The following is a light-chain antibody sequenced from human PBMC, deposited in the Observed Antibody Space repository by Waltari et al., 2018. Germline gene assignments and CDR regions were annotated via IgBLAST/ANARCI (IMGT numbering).Light chain of an antibody. CDR2: AAS. CDR1: QGINKC. Sequence: DIQRTQSPPSVSASIGDRVTTTCRASQGINKCLVWYQQKPGKAPNVLIYAASILQSGVPSRFSGSGFGTDFTLTISSLQPEDFATYFCQQADSLPFTFGGGTKVEIK. V-gene: IGKV1-12*02. CDR3: QQADSLPFT. J-gene: IGKJ4*01.